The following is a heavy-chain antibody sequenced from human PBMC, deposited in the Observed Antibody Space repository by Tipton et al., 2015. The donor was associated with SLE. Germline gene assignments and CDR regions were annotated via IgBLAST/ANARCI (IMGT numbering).Heavy chain of an antibody. Sequence: LRLSCAASGFMFSSYAMRWVRQAPGKGLEWIGYIFYSGRTSNNPSLNSRVTTSVDTSKNQLSLKLTSVTAADTAVYYCARGHQVRDFWSGSLVAFDIWGQGTMVTVSS. CDR2: IFYSGRT. V-gene: IGHV4-59*01. D-gene: IGHD3-3*01. CDR1: GFMFSSYA. CDR3: ARGHQVRDFWSGSLVAFDI. J-gene: IGHJ3*02.